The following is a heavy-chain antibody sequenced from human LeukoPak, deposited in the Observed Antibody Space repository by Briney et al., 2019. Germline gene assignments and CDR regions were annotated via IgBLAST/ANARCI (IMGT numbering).Heavy chain of an antibody. CDR1: GGSFSGYY. CDR3: ARHRAVAGTSPAHYYYYYMDV. CDR2: INHSGST. J-gene: IGHJ6*03. D-gene: IGHD6-19*01. Sequence: SETLSLTCAVYGGSFSGYYWSWIRQPPGKGLEWIGEINHSGSTNYNPSLKSRVTISVDTSKNQFSLKLSSVTAADTAVYYCARHRAVAGTSPAHYYYYYMDVWGKGTTVTISS. V-gene: IGHV4-34*01.